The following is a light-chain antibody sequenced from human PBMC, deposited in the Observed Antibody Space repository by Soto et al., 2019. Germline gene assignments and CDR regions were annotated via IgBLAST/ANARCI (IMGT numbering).Light chain of an antibody. Sequence: QSALTQPPSASGSPGQSVTISCTGTSSDVGGYNYVSWYQHHPGKAPKLLIYEVNKRPSGVPDRFSGSKSGNTASLTVSGLQAEDEADYYCSSYAGTINFVVFGGGTKVTVL. V-gene: IGLV2-8*01. J-gene: IGLJ2*01. CDR2: EVN. CDR1: SSDVGGYNY. CDR3: SSYAGTINFVV.